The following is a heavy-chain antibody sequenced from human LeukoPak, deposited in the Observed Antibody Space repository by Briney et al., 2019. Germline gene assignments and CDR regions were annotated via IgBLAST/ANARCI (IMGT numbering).Heavy chain of an antibody. CDR2: INHSGST. CDR1: GGSFSGYY. D-gene: IGHD1-20*01. Sequence: SETLSLTCAVYGGSFSGYYWSWIRQPPGKGLEWIGEINHSGSTNYNPSLKSRVTISVDTSKNQFSLKLSSVTAADTAVYYCAREVTGMTDYFDYWGQGTLVTVSS. V-gene: IGHV4-34*01. CDR3: AREVTGMTDYFDY. J-gene: IGHJ4*02.